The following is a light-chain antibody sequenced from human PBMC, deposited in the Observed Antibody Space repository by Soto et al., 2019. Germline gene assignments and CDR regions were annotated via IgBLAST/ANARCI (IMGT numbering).Light chain of an antibody. J-gene: IGKJ5*01. CDR1: QSVXSN. V-gene: IGKV3-11*01. CDR3: QQQETLRT. CDR2: XAS. Sequence: EIVLTQSPATLSLSPGESATLPCRASQSVXSNLDWYQEKPGQATRFLIFXASTRATGIPAIFSGSGSGTDFTITISRLEPEDVAVYYCQQQETLRTFGQGTRLEIK.